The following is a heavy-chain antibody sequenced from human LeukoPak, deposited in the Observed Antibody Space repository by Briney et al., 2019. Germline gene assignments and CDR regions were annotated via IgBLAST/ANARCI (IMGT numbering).Heavy chain of an antibody. V-gene: IGHV3-23*01. D-gene: IGHD2-15*01. Sequence: GGSLRLSCAASGFTFSSYAMSWVRQAPGKGLEWVSAISGSGGSTYYADSVKGRFTISRDNSKNTLYLQMNSLRAEDTAVYYCVRDNPRCCGVVPANIDDYWGQGTLVTVSS. CDR2: ISGSGGST. CDR3: VRDNPRCCGVVPANIDDY. J-gene: IGHJ4*02. CDR1: GFTFSSYA.